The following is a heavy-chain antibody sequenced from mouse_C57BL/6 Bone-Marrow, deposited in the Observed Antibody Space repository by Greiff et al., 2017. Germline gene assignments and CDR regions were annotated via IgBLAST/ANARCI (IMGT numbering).Heavy chain of an antibody. CDR2: IDPKNGDT. CDR1: GYNIKGDY. V-gene: IGHV14-4*01. Sequence: EVQLQQSGAELVRPGASVKLSCTASGYNIKGDYMHWVKQRPGQGLEWIGWIDPKNGDTEYASKFQGKATITADTSSNTAYLQLSSLTSEDTAVYYCTTGYGSPFAYWGQGTLVTVSA. J-gene: IGHJ3*01. D-gene: IGHD1-1*01. CDR3: TTGYGSPFAY.